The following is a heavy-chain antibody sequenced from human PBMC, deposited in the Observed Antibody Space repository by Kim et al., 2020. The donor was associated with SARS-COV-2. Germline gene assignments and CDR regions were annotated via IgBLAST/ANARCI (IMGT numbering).Heavy chain of an antibody. D-gene: IGHD3-22*01. CDR3: ARGPIPRGHYDY. V-gene: IGHV4-34*01. CDR2: ITHSGST. J-gene: IGHJ4*02. Sequence: SETLSLTCAVYVGSFSGDYWSWIRQPPGKGLEWIGEITHSGSTNYNPSLKSRVTLSVDKSKNQFSLKLTSVTAADTAMYYCARGPIPRGHYDYWGQGTLV. CDR1: VGSFSGDY.